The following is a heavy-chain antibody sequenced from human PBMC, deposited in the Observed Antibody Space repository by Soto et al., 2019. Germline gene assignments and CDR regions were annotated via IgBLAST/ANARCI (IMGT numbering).Heavy chain of an antibody. J-gene: IGHJ4*02. CDR3: ARGVVGATAPDY. D-gene: IGHD1-26*01. CDR1: GGSINSNTYY. Sequence: QLQLQESGPGLVKPSDTLPLTCTVSGGSINSNTYYWAWIRQPPGKGLEWIGSIYYSGSTHYNPSLQSRVTISVDKSKNQFSLKLRSVTAADTAVYLCARGVVGATAPDYWGKGTLVTVSS. CDR2: IYYSGST. V-gene: IGHV4-39*01.